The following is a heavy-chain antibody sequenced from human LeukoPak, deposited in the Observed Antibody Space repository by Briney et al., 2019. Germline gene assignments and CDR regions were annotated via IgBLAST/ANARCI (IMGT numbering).Heavy chain of an antibody. Sequence: PGGSLRLSCAASGSAFSTSGMNWVRQAPGEGLEWVSYISSSSNFISYGDSMRGRFTISRNNAQNSLYLQMNSLRAEDTAVYYCARIPYSSSSGALDIWGQGTMVTVSS. CDR2: ISSSSNFI. J-gene: IGHJ3*02. V-gene: IGHV3-21*01. CDR3: ARIPYSSSSGALDI. D-gene: IGHD6-13*01. CDR1: GSAFSTSG.